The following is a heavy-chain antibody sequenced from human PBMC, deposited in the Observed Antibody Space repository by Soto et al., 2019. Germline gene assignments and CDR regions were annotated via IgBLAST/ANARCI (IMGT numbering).Heavy chain of an antibody. D-gene: IGHD6-13*01. Sequence: SETLSLTCTVSGGSISSSSYYWGWIRQPPGKGLEWIGSIYYSGSTYYNPSLKSRVTISVGTSKNQFSLKLSSVTAADTAVYYCAMIEQQLTYYYGMDVWGQGTTVTV. CDR2: IYYSGST. CDR3: AMIEQQLTYYYGMDV. CDR1: GGSISSSSYY. V-gene: IGHV4-39*01. J-gene: IGHJ6*02.